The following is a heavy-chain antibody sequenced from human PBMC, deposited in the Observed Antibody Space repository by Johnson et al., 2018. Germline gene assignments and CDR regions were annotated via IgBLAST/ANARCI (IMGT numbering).Heavy chain of an antibody. CDR1: GFTFSDYY. D-gene: IGHD4-17*01. J-gene: IGHJ6*02. CDR3: AKCYGDYVYYYYGMDV. CDR2: ISSSGSTI. V-gene: IGHV3-11*01. Sequence: VRLVESGGGLVKPGGSLRLSCAASGFTFSDYYMSWIRQAPGKGLEWVSYISSSGSTIYYADSVKGRFTIPRDNAKNSLYLQMNSLRAEDTAVYYCAKCYGDYVYYYYGMDVWGQGTTVTVSS.